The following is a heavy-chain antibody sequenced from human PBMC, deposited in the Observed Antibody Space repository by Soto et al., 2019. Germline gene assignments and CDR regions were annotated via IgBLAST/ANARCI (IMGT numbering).Heavy chain of an antibody. V-gene: IGHV1-2*04. CDR3: ARGRRTVNTTHLVLDV. J-gene: IGHJ6*02. CDR2: INPNSGDT. D-gene: IGHD4-17*01. Sequence: QVQLVQSGAEVKKPGASVKVSCKASGYTFTGYYVHWVRQAPGQGLEWMGWINPNSGDTNYAQKFQGWVTMTRDTSISTANMELSRLRSDDTAVYYCARGRRTVNTTHLVLDVWGQGTTVTVSS. CDR1: GYTFTGYY.